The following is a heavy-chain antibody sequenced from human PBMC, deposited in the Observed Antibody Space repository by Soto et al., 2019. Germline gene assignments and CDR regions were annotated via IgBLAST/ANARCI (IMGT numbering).Heavy chain of an antibody. D-gene: IGHD6-13*01. CDR2: INSDGSST. CDR3: ARQDRSSWSLDAFDI. CDR1: GFTFGGYW. Sequence: GGSLRLSCAASGFTFGGYWVHWVRQAPGRGLVWVSRINSDGSSTSYADSVKGRFTISRDNAKNTLYLQMNSLRAEDTAVYYCARQDRSSWSLDAFDIWGQGTMVTVSS. J-gene: IGHJ3*02. V-gene: IGHV3-74*01.